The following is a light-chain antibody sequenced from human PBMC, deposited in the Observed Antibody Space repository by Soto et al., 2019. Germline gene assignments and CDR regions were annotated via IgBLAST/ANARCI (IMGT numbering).Light chain of an antibody. Sequence: QSALTQPRSVSGSPGQSVTISCTGTSSDVGGYNYVSWYQQHPGKAPKLMISDVSKRPSGVPDRFSGSKSGNTASLTISGLQAEDEADYCCGSCAGASTAVFGGGTKVTVL. CDR2: DVS. CDR1: SSDVGGYNY. CDR3: GSCAGASTAV. J-gene: IGLJ3*02. V-gene: IGLV2-11*01.